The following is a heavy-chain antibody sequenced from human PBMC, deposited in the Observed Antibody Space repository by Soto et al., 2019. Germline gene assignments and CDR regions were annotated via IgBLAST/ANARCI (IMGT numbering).Heavy chain of an antibody. CDR3: AKGSSGWYGKWLDP. J-gene: IGHJ5*02. Sequence: EVQLLESGGGLVQPGGSLRLSCAASGFTFSSYAMSWVRQAPGKGLEWVSAISGSGGRTYYADSVKGRFTISRDNAKNRLYLQMQRLSHRDKAVYYCAKGSSGWYGKWLDPWGQGTLVTVSS. D-gene: IGHD6-19*01. CDR2: ISGSGGRT. CDR1: GFTFSSYA. V-gene: IGHV3-23*01.